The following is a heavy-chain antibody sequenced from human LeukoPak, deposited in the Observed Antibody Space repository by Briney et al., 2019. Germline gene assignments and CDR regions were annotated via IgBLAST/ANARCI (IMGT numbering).Heavy chain of an antibody. Sequence: GGSLRLSCEASAFSFSTYGMHWVRQAPGKGLEWVAFIRYDGSHEYYADSVKGRFTISRDNSKNTLYLQMNSVRSEDTALYYCAKPSGSGVDYWGQGTRVTVSS. J-gene: IGHJ4*01. CDR2: IRYDGSHE. V-gene: IGHV3-30*02. CDR1: AFSFSTYG. CDR3: AKPSGSGVDY. D-gene: IGHD1-26*01.